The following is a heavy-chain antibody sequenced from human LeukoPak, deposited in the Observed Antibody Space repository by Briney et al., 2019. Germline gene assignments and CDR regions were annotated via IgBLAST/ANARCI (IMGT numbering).Heavy chain of an antibody. CDR3: TTDPGDAHGYGPSY. D-gene: IGHD5-18*01. J-gene: IGHJ4*02. CDR1: GFTFNNAW. V-gene: IGHV3-15*01. Sequence: GGSLRLSCAASGFTFNNAWMSWVRQAPGKGLEWVGRIKSETYGGTTDLAAPVKGRFIISRDDSKDTVYLQMNSVKSEDTAVYYCTTDPGDAHGYGPSYWGQGTLVTVSS. CDR2: IKSETYGGTT.